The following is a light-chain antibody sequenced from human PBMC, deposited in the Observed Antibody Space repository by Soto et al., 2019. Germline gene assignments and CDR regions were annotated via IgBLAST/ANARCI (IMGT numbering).Light chain of an antibody. CDR1: SSNIGAGYD. J-gene: IGLJ2*01. CDR3: QSYDRSLSGYVI. Sequence: QSVLTQPPSVSGAPGQRVTISCTGSSSNIGAGYDVHWYLHLPGTAPKLLIYGNSNRPSGVPVRFSGSRSGTSASLAITGLQAEDEADYYCQSYDRSLSGYVIFGGGTKLTVL. CDR2: GNS. V-gene: IGLV1-40*01.